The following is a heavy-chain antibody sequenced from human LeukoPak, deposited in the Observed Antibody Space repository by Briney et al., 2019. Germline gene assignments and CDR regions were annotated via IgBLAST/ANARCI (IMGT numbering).Heavy chain of an antibody. CDR3: ARVRGGSPEYYFDY. J-gene: IGHJ4*02. D-gene: IGHD2-15*01. CDR2: ISSSSSYI. CDR1: GFTFSSYS. V-gene: IGHV3-21*01. Sequence: PGGSLRLSCAASGFTFSSYSMNWVRQAPGKGLEWVSSISSSSSYIYYADSVKGRFTISRDNAKNSLYLQMNSLRAGDTAVYYCARVRGGSPEYYFDYWGQGTLVTVSS.